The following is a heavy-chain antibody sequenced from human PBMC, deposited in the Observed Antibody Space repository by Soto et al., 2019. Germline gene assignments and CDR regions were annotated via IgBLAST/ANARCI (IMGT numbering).Heavy chain of an antibody. D-gene: IGHD4-17*01. CDR3: ARDPETTVTTYEDAFDT. Sequence: ASVKVSCKASGYTFISYYMHWVRQAPGQGLEWMGIIDPSGGSTSYAQKFQGRVTMTRDTSTSTVYMELSSLRSEDTAVYYCARDPETTVTTYEDAFDTWGQGTMVTVSS. V-gene: IGHV1-46*03. J-gene: IGHJ3*02. CDR2: IDPSGGST. CDR1: GYTFISYY.